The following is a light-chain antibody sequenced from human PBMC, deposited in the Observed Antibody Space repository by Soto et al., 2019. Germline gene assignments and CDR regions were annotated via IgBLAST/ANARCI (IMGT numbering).Light chain of an antibody. Sequence: EIVLTQSPGTLSLSPGERATLSCRASQSVTASFLAWYQQKPGQAPRLLIYGASTRATGIQARFSGSGSGTDFTLTSSSLEPEDFALYYCQQYGSSPQTFGQGTKVEI. CDR1: QSVTASF. V-gene: IGKV3-20*01. J-gene: IGKJ1*01. CDR3: QQYGSSPQT. CDR2: GAS.